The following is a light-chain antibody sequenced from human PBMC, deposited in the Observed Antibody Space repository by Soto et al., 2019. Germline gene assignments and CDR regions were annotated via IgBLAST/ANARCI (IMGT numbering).Light chain of an antibody. CDR2: DAS. J-gene: IGKJ1*01. CDR1: EKINKW. CDR3: QQRNSYPCT. Sequence: DIQMTQSPSTLSASVGDRVTLSCRASEKINKWLAWYQQKPGKAPKILITDASSLESGVTSRFCGSGSGTEVFLIIISLQADDYFADYCQQRNSYPCTFGQGTKVDIK. V-gene: IGKV1-5*01.